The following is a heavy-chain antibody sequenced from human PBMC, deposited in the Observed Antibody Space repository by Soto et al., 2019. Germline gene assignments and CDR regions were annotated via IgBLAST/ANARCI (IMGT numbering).Heavy chain of an antibody. J-gene: IGHJ6*03. V-gene: IGHV3-21*01. CDR2: ISSSSSYI. D-gene: IGHD3-3*01. Sequence: GGSLRLSCAASGFTFSSYSMNWVRQAPGKGLEWVSSISSSSSYIYYADSVKGRFTISRDNAKNSLYLQMNSLRAEDTAVYYCARDLGGRVFGVVIIGRGRGDYYMDVWGKGTTVTVSS. CDR1: GFTFSSYS. CDR3: ARDLGGRVFGVVIIGRGRGDYYMDV.